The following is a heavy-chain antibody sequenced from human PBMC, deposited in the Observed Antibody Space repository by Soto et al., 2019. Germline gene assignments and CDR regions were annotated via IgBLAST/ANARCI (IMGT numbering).Heavy chain of an antibody. CDR2: IYPDESDT. Sequence: EVQLVQSGAEVKEPGESLKISCKGSGYSFTKYWIGWVRQMPGKGLEWMAIIYPDESDTRYSTSFQGQVTISADKSISTAYLQWSSLKASDTAMYYCVRMGFSGGGYLSYYYYGMDIWGQGTTVTVSS. V-gene: IGHV5-51*03. D-gene: IGHD5-12*01. J-gene: IGHJ6*02. CDR3: VRMGFSGGGYLSYYYYGMDI. CDR1: GYSFTKYW.